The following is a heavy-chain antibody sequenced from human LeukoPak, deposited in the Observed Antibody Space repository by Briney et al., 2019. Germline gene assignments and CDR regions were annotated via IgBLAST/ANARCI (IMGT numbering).Heavy chain of an antibody. CDR1: GLTFSSYE. Sequence: PGGSLRLSCAASGLTFSSYEMNWVRQAPGKGLEWVSYISSSGSTIYYADSVKGRFTISRDNAKNSLYLQMNSLRAEDTAVYYCARGVWFGDYYYMDVWGKGTTVTISS. J-gene: IGHJ6*03. CDR3: ARGVWFGDYYYMDV. D-gene: IGHD3-10*01. CDR2: ISSSGSTI. V-gene: IGHV3-48*03.